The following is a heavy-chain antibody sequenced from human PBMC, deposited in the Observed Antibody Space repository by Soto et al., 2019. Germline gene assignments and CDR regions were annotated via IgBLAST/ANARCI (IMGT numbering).Heavy chain of an antibody. CDR3: ARARLRAVYAFDI. Sequence: PSLTCTVAGDSVSSGAYYWTWIRQRPGKGLEWIGYIYYSGSTYYSPSLKSRLSISLDTSKNQFSLRLSSVTAADTAMYYCARARLRAVYAFDIWGQGTMVTVSS. J-gene: IGHJ3*02. D-gene: IGHD5-12*01. V-gene: IGHV4-31*03. CDR2: IYYSGST. CDR1: GDSVSSGAYY.